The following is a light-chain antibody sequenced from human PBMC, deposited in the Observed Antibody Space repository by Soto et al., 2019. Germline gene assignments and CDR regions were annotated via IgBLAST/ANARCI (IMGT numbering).Light chain of an antibody. V-gene: IGLV2-11*01. CDR3: CSYAGSPYV. J-gene: IGLJ1*01. CDR2: DVS. CDR1: SSDVGGYNY. Sequence: QSARTRAGSVSRAPRQAGTISCTGTSSDVGGYNYVSWYQQHPGKAPKLMIYDVSKRPSGVPDRFSGSKSGNTASLTISGLQAEDEADYYCCSYAGSPYVFGTGTKVTV.